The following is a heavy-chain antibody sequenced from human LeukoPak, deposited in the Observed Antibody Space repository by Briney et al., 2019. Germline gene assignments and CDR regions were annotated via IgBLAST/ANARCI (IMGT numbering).Heavy chain of an antibody. D-gene: IGHD6-19*01. CDR1: GFTFSSYA. Sequence: GGSVRLSCAASGFTFSSYAMSWVRQAPGKGLEWVSGISGSGGSTYYADSVKSRFTISRDNSKDTLYLQMNSLRAEDTAVYYCAKGEQWLEEYYFAYWGQGTLVTVSS. J-gene: IGHJ4*02. V-gene: IGHV3-23*01. CDR3: AKGEQWLEEYYFAY. CDR2: ISGSGGST.